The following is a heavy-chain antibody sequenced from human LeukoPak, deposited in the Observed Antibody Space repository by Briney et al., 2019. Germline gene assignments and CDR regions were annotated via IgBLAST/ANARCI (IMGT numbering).Heavy chain of an antibody. CDR3: ARDLPFGLGSFDY. Sequence: NPGGSLRLSCAASGLTFSSYSMNWVRQAPGKGLEWVSSISGTSTYINYADSVKGRFTISRDNAKNSLYLQMNSLRAEDTAVYYCARDLPFGLGSFDYWGQGTLVTVSS. V-gene: IGHV3-21*01. D-gene: IGHD3-10*01. CDR1: GLTFSSYS. J-gene: IGHJ4*02. CDR2: ISGTSTYI.